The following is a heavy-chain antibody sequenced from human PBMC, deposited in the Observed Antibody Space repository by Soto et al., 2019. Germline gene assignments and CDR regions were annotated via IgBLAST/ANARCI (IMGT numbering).Heavy chain of an antibody. J-gene: IGHJ4*02. CDR3: AREEDIVVVPAAIPFEVDY. V-gene: IGHV1-3*01. CDR1: GYTFTSYA. Sequence: ASVKVSCKASGYTFTSYAMHWVRQAPGQRLEWMGWINAGNGNTKYSQKFQGRVTITRDTSASTAYMEPSSLRSEDTAVYYCAREEDIVVVPAAIPFEVDYWGQGTLVTVSS. CDR2: INAGNGNT. D-gene: IGHD2-2*02.